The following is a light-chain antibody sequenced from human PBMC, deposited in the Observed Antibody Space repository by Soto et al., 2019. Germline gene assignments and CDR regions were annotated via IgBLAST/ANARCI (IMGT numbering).Light chain of an antibody. J-gene: IGKJ2*02. Sequence: EIVLTQSPGTLSLSPGERATLSCRASQSVSSSYLAWYQQKPGQAPRLLIYGASSRATGIPDRFSGSGSGTDFTLIISRVEVVDFAVYYCQQYGRSPCTFGQGTKLESK. CDR2: GAS. CDR3: QQYGRSPCT. CDR1: QSVSSSY. V-gene: IGKV3-20*01.